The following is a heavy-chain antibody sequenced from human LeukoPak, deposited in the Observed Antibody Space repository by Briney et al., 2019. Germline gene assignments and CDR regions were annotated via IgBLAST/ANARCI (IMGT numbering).Heavy chain of an antibody. CDR2: INPSGGST. Sequence: ASVKVSCKASGYTFTSYYMHWVRQAPGQGLEWMGIINPSGGSTSYAQKFQGRVTMTRDTSTSTVYMELSSLRSEDTAVYYCAKYSDYYGSGSSVDYWGQGTLVTVSS. J-gene: IGHJ4*02. V-gene: IGHV1-46*01. D-gene: IGHD3-10*01. CDR3: AKYSDYYGSGSSVDY. CDR1: GYTFTSYY.